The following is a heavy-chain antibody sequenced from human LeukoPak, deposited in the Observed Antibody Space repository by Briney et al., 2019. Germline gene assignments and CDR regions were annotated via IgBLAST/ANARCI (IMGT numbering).Heavy chain of an antibody. CDR1: GYSFTSNW. D-gene: IGHD3-22*01. V-gene: IGHV5-51*01. CDR3: ARHDRDDYDNDGYFDF. Sequence: GESLKISCKASGYSFTSNWIGWVRQMPGKGLECMGIIYPRDSDTRYSPSFEGQVTISADKSITTAYLHWSSLKASDTAMYYCARHDRDDYDNDGYFDFWGQGTLVTVSS. CDR2: IYPRDSDT. J-gene: IGHJ4*02.